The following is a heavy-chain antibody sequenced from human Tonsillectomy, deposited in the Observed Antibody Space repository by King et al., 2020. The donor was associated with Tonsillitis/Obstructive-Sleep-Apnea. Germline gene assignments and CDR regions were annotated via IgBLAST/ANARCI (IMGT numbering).Heavy chain of an antibody. Sequence: QLQESGPGLVRPSETLSLTCNVSGGSIYISTYYWGWVRQPPGTGLEWVGSMYYSGTTYHNPSLKSRVSISVDPSKNQFYLKLRSVTAADTAVYYCARHYGIPIFGVVGYFFDSWGQGILVTVSS. V-gene: IGHV4-39*01. CDR2: MYYSGTT. CDR1: GGSIYISTYY. CDR3: ARHYGIPIFGVVGYFFDS. D-gene: IGHD3-3*01. J-gene: IGHJ4*02.